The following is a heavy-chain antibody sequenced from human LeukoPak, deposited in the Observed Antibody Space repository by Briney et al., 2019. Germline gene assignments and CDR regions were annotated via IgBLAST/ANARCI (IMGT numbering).Heavy chain of an antibody. CDR3: ARGPGYCSSTSCIMQDY. V-gene: IGHV3-30*02. J-gene: IGHJ4*02. CDR1: GFTFSSYG. CDR2: IRYDGSNK. Sequence: GGSLRLSCAASGFTFSSYGMHWVRQAPGKGLEWVAFIRYDGSNKYYADSAKGRFTISRDNSKNTLYLQMGSLRAEGMAVYYCARGPGYCSSTSCIMQDYWGQGTLVTVSS. D-gene: IGHD2-2*01.